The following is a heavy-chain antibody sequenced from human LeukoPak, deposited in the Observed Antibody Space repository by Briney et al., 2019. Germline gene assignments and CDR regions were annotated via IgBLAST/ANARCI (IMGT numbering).Heavy chain of an antibody. CDR1: GGSFSGYY. Sequence: PSETLSLTCAVYGGSFSGYYWSWIRQPPGKGLEWIGEINHSGSTNYNPSLKSRATISVDTSKNQFSLKLSSVTVADTAVYYCARGRWFDPWGQGTLVTVSS. CDR2: INHSGST. V-gene: IGHV4-34*01. CDR3: ARGRWFDP. J-gene: IGHJ5*02.